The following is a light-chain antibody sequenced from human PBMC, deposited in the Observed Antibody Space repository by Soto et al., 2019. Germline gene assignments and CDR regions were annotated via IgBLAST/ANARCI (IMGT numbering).Light chain of an antibody. V-gene: IGKV1-5*03. Sequence: IQMTESPNTLSVSVGDSVSIACRASENVNGHLAWHQQRPGKAPQILIYEDSILESGVPSSISGSAYATDFPTTISSMHLDYFASYYCQHYYSSPTFGQGTRLEI. CDR2: EDS. J-gene: IGKJ5*01. CDR3: QHYYSSPT. CDR1: ENVNGH.